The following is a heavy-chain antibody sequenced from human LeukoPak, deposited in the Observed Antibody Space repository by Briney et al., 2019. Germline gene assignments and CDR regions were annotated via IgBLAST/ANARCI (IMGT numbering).Heavy chain of an antibody. J-gene: IGHJ3*02. V-gene: IGHV4-59*01. CDR2: VYNSGST. D-gene: IGHD3-10*01. CDR1: GASISSYY. Sequence: SETLSLTCTVSGASISSYYWNWIRQPPGKGLEWIGFVYNSGSTNYNPSLKSQVTISVDTSKNKFSLKLTSVTAADTAVYFCASRAKLYSGSGSPGDAFEIWGQGTMVTVSS. CDR3: ASRAKLYSGSGSPGDAFEI.